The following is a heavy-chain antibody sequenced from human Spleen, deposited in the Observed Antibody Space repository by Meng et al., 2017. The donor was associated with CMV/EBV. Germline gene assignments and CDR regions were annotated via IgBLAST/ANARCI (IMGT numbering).Heavy chain of an antibody. CDR1: GGTFSSYA. V-gene: IGHV1-69*05. CDR2: IIPIFGTA. Sequence: SVKVSCKASGGTFSSYAISWVRQAPGQGLEWMGGIIPIFGTADYAQKFQGRVTITTDESTSTAYMELSSLRSEDTAMYFCARVALLTTLTYFFDYWGQGTLVTVSS. D-gene: IGHD4-11*01. J-gene: IGHJ4*02. CDR3: ARVALLTTLTYFFDY.